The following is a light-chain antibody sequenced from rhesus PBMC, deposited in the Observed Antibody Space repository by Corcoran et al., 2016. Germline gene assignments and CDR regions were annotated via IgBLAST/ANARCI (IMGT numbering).Light chain of an antibody. Sequence: DIQMSQSPSSLSASVGDKVTITCRASQGISNALAWYQQKPGKAPKLLIYAASSLESGVPSRFSGRRSGTYFSLTISSLQPEDFATYYCQQGYSTPYSVGQGTKVEIK. CDR2: AAS. CDR3: QQGYSTPYS. CDR1: QGISNA. V-gene: IGKV1-33*02. J-gene: IGKJ2*01.